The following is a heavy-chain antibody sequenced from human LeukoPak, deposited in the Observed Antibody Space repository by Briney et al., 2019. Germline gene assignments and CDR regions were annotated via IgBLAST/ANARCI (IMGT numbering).Heavy chain of an antibody. CDR2: ISSSGSTI. J-gene: IGHJ3*02. V-gene: IGHV3-48*04. CDR1: GFTFSSYA. D-gene: IGHD2-2*01. Sequence: PGGSLRLSCAASGFTFSSYAMSWVRQAPGKGLEWVSYISSSGSTIYYADSVKGRFTISRDNAKNSLYLQMNSLRAEDTAVYYCARGSHKLPAAIVSAFDIWGQGTMVTVSS. CDR3: ARGSHKLPAAIVSAFDI.